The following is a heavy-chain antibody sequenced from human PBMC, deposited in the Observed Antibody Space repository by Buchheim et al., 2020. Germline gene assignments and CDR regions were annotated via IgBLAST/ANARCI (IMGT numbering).Heavy chain of an antibody. CDR1: GFTFSSYW. CDR2: IKQDGSEK. V-gene: IGHV3-7*01. J-gene: IGHJ3*02. D-gene: IGHD2-15*01. CDR3: ARAGVVVVVAAMMEPDDAFDI. Sequence: EVQLVESGGGLVQPGGSLRLSCAASGFTFSSYWMSWVRQAPGKGLEWVANIKQDGSEKYYVDSVKGRFTISRDNAKNSLYLQMNSLRAEDTAVYYCARAGVVVVVAAMMEPDDAFDIWGQGT.